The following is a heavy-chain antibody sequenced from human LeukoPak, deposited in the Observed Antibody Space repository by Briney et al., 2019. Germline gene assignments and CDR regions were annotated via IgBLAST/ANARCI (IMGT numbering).Heavy chain of an antibody. J-gene: IGHJ3*02. CDR1: GFTLSHYW. CDR2: INSDGSST. CDR3: ERRYGGYWASDI. V-gene: IGHV3-74*01. Sequence: GGSLRLSCAASGFTLSHYWMHWVRQAPGKGLVWVSRINSDGSSTSYADSVKGRFTISRDNAKNTLYLQMNSLRVEDTAVYYSERRYGGYWASDIWGQGTMVTVSS. D-gene: IGHD2-21*01.